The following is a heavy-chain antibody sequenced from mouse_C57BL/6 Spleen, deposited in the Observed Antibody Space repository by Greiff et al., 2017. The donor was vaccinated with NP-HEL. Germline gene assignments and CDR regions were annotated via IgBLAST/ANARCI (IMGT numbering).Heavy chain of an antibody. CDR3: ARSSGNYWYFDV. V-gene: IGHV1-80*01. CDR1: GYAFSSYW. D-gene: IGHD1-3*01. CDR2: IYPGDGDT. J-gene: IGHJ1*03. Sequence: VQLQQSGAELVKPGASVKISCKASGYAFSSYWMNWVKQRPGKGLEWIGQIYPGDGDTNYNGQFKGKATLTADKSSSTAYMQLSSLTSEDSAVYFCARSSGNYWYFDVWGTGTTVTVSS.